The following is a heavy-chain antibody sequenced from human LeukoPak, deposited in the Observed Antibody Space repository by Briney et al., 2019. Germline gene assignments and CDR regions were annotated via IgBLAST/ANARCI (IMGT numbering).Heavy chain of an antibody. CDR1: GYTFTSYG. D-gene: IGHD2-2*01. Sequence: ASVKVSCKASGYTFTSYGISWVRQAPGQGLEWMGWISAYNGNTNYAQKLQGRVTMTTDTSTSTAYMELRSLRSDDTAVYYCARGGQYCSSTSCYSYYYMDVWGKWTTVTVSS. CDR3: ARGGQYCSSTSCYSYYYMDV. V-gene: IGHV1-18*01. CDR2: ISAYNGNT. J-gene: IGHJ6*03.